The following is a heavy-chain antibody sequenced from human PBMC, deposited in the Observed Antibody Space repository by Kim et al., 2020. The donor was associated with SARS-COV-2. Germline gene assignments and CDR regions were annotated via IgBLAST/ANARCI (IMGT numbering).Heavy chain of an antibody. V-gene: IGHV3-23*01. CDR2: ISGSGGST. CDR1: GFTFSSYA. CDR3: AKDEADSSSWYLAFDI. J-gene: IGHJ3*02. Sequence: GGSLRLSCAASGFTFSSYAMSWVRQAPGKGLEWVSAISGSGGSTYYADSVKGRFTISRDNSKNTLYLQMNSLRAEDTAVYYCAKDEADSSSWYLAFDIWGQGTMVTVSS. D-gene: IGHD6-13*01.